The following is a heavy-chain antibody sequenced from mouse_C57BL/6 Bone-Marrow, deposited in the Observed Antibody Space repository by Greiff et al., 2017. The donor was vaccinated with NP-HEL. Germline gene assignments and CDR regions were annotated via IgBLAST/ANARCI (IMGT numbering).Heavy chain of an antibody. D-gene: IGHD2-10*01. J-gene: IGHJ2*01. V-gene: IGHV1-50*01. CDR1: GYTFTSYW. Sequence: VQLQQPGAELVKPGASVKLSCKASGYTFTSYWMQWVKQRPGQGLEWIGEIDPSDSYTNYNQTFKGKATLTVDTSSSTAYMQLSSLTSEDSAVYYCAVGLLYWGQGTTLTVSS. CDR2: IDPSDSYT. CDR3: AVGLLY.